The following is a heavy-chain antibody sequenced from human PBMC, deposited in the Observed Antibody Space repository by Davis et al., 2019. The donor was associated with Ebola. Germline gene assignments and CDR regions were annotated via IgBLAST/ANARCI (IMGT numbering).Heavy chain of an antibody. V-gene: IGHV3-49*04. CDR3: TRPLRGGMDV. Sequence: PGGSLRLSCAASGFTFSGSAMHWVRQASGKGLEWVGFIRGKAYGGTTEYAASLKGRFSISRDDSKSIAYLQMNSLKTEDTAVYYCTRPLRGGMDVWGQGTTVTVSS. CDR2: IRGKAYGGTT. D-gene: IGHD4-17*01. J-gene: IGHJ6*02. CDR1: GFTFSGSA.